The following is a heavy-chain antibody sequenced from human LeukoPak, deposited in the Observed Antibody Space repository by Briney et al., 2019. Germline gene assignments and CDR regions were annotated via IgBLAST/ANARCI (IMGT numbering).Heavy chain of an antibody. V-gene: IGHV3-30*03. D-gene: IGHD6-13*01. CDR3: SRDGSGSSWSGFDV. Sequence: GGSLRLSCAASGFTFNRYGMHWVRQAPGKGLEWVAVISFDGKVSYYADSVKGRFTISRDNSKNTLDLQMNSLKTEDTAVYYCSRDGSGSSWSGFDVWGQGTMVTVSS. CDR1: GFTFNRYG. CDR2: ISFDGKVS. J-gene: IGHJ3*01.